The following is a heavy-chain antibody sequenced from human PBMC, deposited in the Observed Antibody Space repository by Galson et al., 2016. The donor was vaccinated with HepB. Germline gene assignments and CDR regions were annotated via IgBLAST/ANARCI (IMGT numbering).Heavy chain of an antibody. CDR1: GFTFDDYA. J-gene: IGHJ3*01. CDR2: ISGSGDYT. CDR3: ARARVVTGIYDAFNV. D-gene: IGHD2-21*02. V-gene: IGHV3-23*01. Sequence: SLRLSCAASGFTFDDYAMSWVRQAPGKGLEWVSAISGSGDYTYYADSVRGRLIISRDNSRNTVHLHISSLRPDDTATYFCARARVVTGIYDAFNVWGQGTVVTVSS.